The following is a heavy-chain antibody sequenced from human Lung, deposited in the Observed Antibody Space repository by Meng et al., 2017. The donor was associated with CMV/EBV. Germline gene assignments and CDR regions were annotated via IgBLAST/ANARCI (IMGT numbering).Heavy chain of an antibody. CDR1: GYTFISYG. D-gene: IGHD5-12*01. Sequence: ASXXVSXKASGYTFISYGISWVRQAPGQGLEWMGWISAYNGRTNYAQKFQGRVTMTTGTFTNTAYTELRSLRSDVTAVYFCARGGYSDYDVRGSNYYYGMDVWXQGTXVTVSS. CDR3: ARGGYSDYDVRGSNYYYGMDV. J-gene: IGHJ6*02. V-gene: IGHV1-18*01. CDR2: ISAYNGRT.